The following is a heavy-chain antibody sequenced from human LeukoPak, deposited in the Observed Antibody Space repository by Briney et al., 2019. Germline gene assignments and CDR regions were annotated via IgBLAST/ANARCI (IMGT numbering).Heavy chain of an antibody. Sequence: GGALRLSCAASGVVFKNYWMSWVRQAPGKGLEWLANINYDGSQKYHVDSVKGRFTISRDNAKNSLYLQMNSLRAEDTAVYYCARGGKWELLRPADYWGQGTLVTVSS. CDR1: GVVFKNYW. V-gene: IGHV3-7*01. CDR3: ARGGKWELLRPADY. D-gene: IGHD1-26*01. J-gene: IGHJ4*02. CDR2: INYDGSQK.